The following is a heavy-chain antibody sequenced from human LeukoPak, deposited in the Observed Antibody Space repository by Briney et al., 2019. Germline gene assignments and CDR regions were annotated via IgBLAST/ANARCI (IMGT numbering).Heavy chain of an antibody. D-gene: IGHD1-14*01. Sequence: SETLSLTCAVYGGSFSGYYWSWIRQPPGKGLEWIGETNHSGSTNYNPSLKSRVTISVDTSKNQFSLKLSSVTAADTAVYYCASGRRGSKAFDIWGQGTMVTVSS. CDR1: GGSFSGYY. CDR3: ASGRRGSKAFDI. V-gene: IGHV4-34*01. CDR2: TNHSGST. J-gene: IGHJ3*02.